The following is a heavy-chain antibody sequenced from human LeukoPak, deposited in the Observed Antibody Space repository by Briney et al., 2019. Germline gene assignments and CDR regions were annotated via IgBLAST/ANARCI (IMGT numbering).Heavy chain of an antibody. V-gene: IGHV3-21*01. Sequence: GGSLILSCAASGFTFSSYSMHWVRQAPGKGLEWVSSISTSSTYMYYADSVKGRFTISRDNAKNSLYLQMNSLRAEDTALYYCARDSTTDENILWGQGILVTVSS. D-gene: IGHD1-26*01. CDR2: ISTSSTYM. J-gene: IGHJ4*02. CDR3: ARDSTTDENIL. CDR1: GFTFSSYS.